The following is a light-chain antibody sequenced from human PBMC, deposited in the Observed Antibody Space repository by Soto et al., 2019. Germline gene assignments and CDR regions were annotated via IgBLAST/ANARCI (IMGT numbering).Light chain of an antibody. CDR3: QQYGSSPRT. J-gene: IGKJ2*01. V-gene: IGKV3-15*01. Sequence: EIVMTQSPATLSVSPGERATLSCRASQSVSSSLAWFQQKPGQAPRLLIYAASARATGIAARLSGSGSGTEFTLTISSLQSEDFAVYYCQQYGSSPRTFGQGTKLEIK. CDR2: AAS. CDR1: QSVSSS.